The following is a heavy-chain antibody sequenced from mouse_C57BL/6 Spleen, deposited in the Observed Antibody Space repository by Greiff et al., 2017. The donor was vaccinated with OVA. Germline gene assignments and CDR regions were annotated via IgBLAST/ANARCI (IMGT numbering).Heavy chain of an antibody. CDR3: ARGGLGSTSFYWYFDV. J-gene: IGHJ1*03. D-gene: IGHD4-1*01. Sequence: VQLKESGAELVRPGSSVKMSCKTSGYTFTSYGINWVKQRPGQGLEWIGYIYIGNGYTEYNEKFKGKATLTSDTSSSTAYMQLSSLTSEDSAIYFCARGGLGSTSFYWYFDVWGTGTTVTVSS. V-gene: IGHV1-58*01. CDR1: GYTFTSYG. CDR2: IYIGNGYT.